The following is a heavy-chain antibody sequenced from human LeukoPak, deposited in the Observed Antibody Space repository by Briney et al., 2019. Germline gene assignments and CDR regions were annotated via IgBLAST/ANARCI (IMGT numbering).Heavy chain of an antibody. D-gene: IGHD2-15*01. CDR3: AGGYCSGGSCFYGMGV. Sequence: PGGSLRLSCAASGFTFSNYGMHWVRQTPGKGLEWVAVIWYDGSNKYYADSVQGRFTISRDNSKNMLYLQMNSLRAEDTAVYYCAGGYCSGGSCFYGMGVWGKGTTVTVSS. V-gene: IGHV3-33*01. CDR1: GFTFSNYG. J-gene: IGHJ6*04. CDR2: IWYDGSNK.